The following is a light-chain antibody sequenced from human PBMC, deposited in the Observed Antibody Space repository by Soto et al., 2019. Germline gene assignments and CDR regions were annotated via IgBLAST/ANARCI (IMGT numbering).Light chain of an antibody. CDR3: QQYNNNSET. V-gene: IGKV1-5*01. Sequence: DIQMTQSPSTLSASVGDIVTITCRASQSSTSWLAWHQQKPGKAPKLLIYHPSILESGVPSRFSGSGSGTEFTHTISSLQPDEFATYYCQQYNNNSETFGQGTKVEIK. CDR1: QSSTSW. J-gene: IGKJ1*01. CDR2: HPS.